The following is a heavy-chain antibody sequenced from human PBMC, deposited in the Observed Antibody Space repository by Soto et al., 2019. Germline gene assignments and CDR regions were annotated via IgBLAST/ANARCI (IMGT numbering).Heavy chain of an antibody. CDR3: AREGGIPFGMDV. CDR1: GFTFSSYS. Sequence: KPGGSLRLSCAASGFTFSSYSMNWVRQAPGKGLEWVSSISSSSSYIYYADSVKGRFTISRDNAKNSLYLQMNSLRAEDTAVYYCAREGGIPFGMDVWGQGTTVTVSS. D-gene: IGHD5-18*01. V-gene: IGHV3-21*01. J-gene: IGHJ6*02. CDR2: ISSSSSYI.